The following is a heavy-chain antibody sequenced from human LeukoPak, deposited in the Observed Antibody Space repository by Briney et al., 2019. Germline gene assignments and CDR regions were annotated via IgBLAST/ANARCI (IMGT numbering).Heavy chain of an antibody. CDR3: ARGDGDYFDY. CDR1: GFTFSSYA. V-gene: IGHV3-30*04. J-gene: IGHJ4*02. CDR2: ISYDGSNK. Sequence: GGSLRLSCAASGFTFSSYAMHWVRQAPGKGLEWVAVISYDGSNKCYADSVKGRFTISRDNSRNTLYLQMNSLRAEDTAVYYCARGDGDYFDYWGQGTLVTVSS. D-gene: IGHD4-17*01.